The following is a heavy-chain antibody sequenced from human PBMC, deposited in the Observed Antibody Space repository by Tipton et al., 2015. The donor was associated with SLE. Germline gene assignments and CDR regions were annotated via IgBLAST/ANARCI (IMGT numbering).Heavy chain of an antibody. D-gene: IGHD1-26*01. Sequence: TLSLTCTVSGGSISSSSYYWGWVRQPPGKGLEWIGGIYYSGGTYYNPSPKSRVTISVDTSKNQFSLKLSSVPAADTAVYFCARFNLKSYYEFDSWGQGTLVTVSP. CDR2: IYYSGGT. CDR1: GGSISSSSYY. V-gene: IGHV4-39*07. CDR3: ARFNLKSYYEFDS. J-gene: IGHJ5*01.